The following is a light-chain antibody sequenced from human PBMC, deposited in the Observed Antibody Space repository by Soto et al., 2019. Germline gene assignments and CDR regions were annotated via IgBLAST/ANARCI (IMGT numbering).Light chain of an antibody. Sequence: QSVLAQPASVSGYPGQSVTISCTGTSSDVGAYNSVSWYQQHPDKAPQLMIYKGTQRPSGVSNRFSGSTSGNAASLTISGLQAGDEADYFCCSSAPESTYVFGTGTKVTVL. CDR2: KGT. CDR3: CSSAPESTYV. J-gene: IGLJ1*01. CDR1: SSDVGAYNS. V-gene: IGLV2-23*01.